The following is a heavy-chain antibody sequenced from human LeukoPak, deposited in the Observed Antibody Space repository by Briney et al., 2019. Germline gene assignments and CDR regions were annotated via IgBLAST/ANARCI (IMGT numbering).Heavy chain of an antibody. CDR3: AKGAWAVAGRNFDY. J-gene: IGHJ4*02. CDR1: GFTFSSYA. V-gene: IGHV3-64*01. CDR2: ISSNGGST. D-gene: IGHD6-19*01. Sequence: PGGSLRLSCAASGFTFSSYAMHWVRQAPGKGLEYVSAISSNGGSTYYANSVKGRFTISRDNSKNTLYLQMNSLRAEDTAVYYCAKGAWAVAGRNFDYWGQGTLVTVSS.